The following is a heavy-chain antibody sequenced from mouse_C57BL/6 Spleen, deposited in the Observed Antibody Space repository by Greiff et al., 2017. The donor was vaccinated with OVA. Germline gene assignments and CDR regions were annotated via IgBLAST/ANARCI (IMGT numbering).Heavy chain of an antibody. V-gene: IGHV5-4*01. CDR1: GFTFSSYA. J-gene: IGHJ2*01. Sequence: EVQGVESGGGLVKPGGSLKLSCAASGFTFSSYAMSWVRQTPEKRLEWVATISDGGSYTYYPDNVKGRFTISRDNAKNNLYLQMSHLKSEDTAMYYCARDWDVGNYFDYWGQGTTLTVSS. CDR3: ARDWDVGNYFDY. CDR2: ISDGGSYT. D-gene: IGHD4-1*01.